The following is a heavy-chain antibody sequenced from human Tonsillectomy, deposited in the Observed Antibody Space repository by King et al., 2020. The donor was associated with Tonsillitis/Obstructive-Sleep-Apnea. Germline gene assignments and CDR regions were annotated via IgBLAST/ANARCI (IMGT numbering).Heavy chain of an antibody. CDR3: ARAVPPLRVDY. V-gene: IGHV4-31*03. J-gene: IGHJ4*02. CDR2: IYYSGSA. Sequence: LRLQESGPGLVKPSQTLSLTCTVSSGSISSGSHFWSWLRQHPGKGLEWIGYIYYSGSAYYNPSLKSRVSISLDTSKSRFSLNLTSVTAADTAVYYCARAVPPLRVDYWGQGTLVTVSS. D-gene: IGHD2-8*01. CDR1: SGSISSGSHF.